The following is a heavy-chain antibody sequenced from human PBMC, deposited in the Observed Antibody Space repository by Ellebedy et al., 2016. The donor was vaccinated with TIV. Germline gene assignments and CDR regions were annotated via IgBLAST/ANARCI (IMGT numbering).Heavy chain of an antibody. J-gene: IGHJ4*02. CDR2: IKQDGSEK. CDR3: ARALGGGHCY. CDR1: GFTFSAYW. V-gene: IGHV3-7*01. Sequence: AETLSLTXAASGFTFSAYWMHWVRQAPGKGLEWVANIKQDGSEKYYVDSVKGRFTISRDNAKNSLYLQMNSLRAEDTAVYYCARALGGGHCYWGQGTLVTVSS. D-gene: IGHD2-21*02.